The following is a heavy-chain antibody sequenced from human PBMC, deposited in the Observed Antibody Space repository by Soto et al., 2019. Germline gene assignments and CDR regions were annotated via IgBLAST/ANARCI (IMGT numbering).Heavy chain of an antibody. V-gene: IGHV4-34*01. CDR2: ITHRGSP. CDR1: GGSFSGYH. CDR3: ARITGSDYSDTLDY. D-gene: IGHD4-17*01. Sequence: SETLSLTCGVYGGSFSGYHWTWIRQPPGRGLDWIGEITHRGSPNYNPSLKSRVTISIDTSKKQLSLNLRSVTAADTAVYYCARITGSDYSDTLDYWGQGILVTVYS. J-gene: IGHJ4*02.